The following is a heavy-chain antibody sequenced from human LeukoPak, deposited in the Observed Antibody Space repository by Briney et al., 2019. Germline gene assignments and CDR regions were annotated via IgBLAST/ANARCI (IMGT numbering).Heavy chain of an antibody. CDR1: GFTFSDYY. V-gene: IGHV3-11*06. CDR3: ARGGGKRVLDY. J-gene: IGHJ4*02. D-gene: IGHD4-23*01. CDR2: ISNSSSYT. Sequence: GESLRLSCAASGFTFSDYYMSWIRQAPGKGLEWVSYISNSSSYTNYADSVKGRFTISRDNAKNSLYLQMNSLRAEDTAVYYCARGGGKRVLDYWGQGTLVTVSS.